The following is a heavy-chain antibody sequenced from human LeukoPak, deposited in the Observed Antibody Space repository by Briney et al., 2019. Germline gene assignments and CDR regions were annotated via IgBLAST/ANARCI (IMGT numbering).Heavy chain of an antibody. CDR1: GYTLTELS. J-gene: IGHJ4*02. CDR2: FDPEDGET. CDR3: ATSPSYYYHSSGYFDS. V-gene: IGHV1-24*01. Sequence: ASVKVSCKVSGYTLTELSMHWVRQAPGKGLEWMGGFDPEDGETIYAQKFQGRVTMTEDTSTDTAYMELSSLRSEDTAVYYCATSPSYYYHSSGYFDSWGQGTLGTVSS. D-gene: IGHD3-22*01.